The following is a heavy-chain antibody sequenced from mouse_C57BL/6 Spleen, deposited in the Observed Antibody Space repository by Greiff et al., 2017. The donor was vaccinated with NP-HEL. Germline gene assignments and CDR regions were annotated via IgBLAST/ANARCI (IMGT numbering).Heavy chain of an antibody. V-gene: IGHV5-6*02. Sequence: EVKLVESGGDLVKPGGSLKLSCAASGFTFSSYGMSWVRQTPDKRLEWVATISSGGSYTYYPDSVKGRFTISRDNAKNTMYLQMSSLKSEDTAMYYCARRGNGDAMGYWGQGTSVTVSS. CDR1: GFTFSSYG. CDR2: ISSGGSYT. CDR3: ARRGNGDAMGY. J-gene: IGHJ4*01.